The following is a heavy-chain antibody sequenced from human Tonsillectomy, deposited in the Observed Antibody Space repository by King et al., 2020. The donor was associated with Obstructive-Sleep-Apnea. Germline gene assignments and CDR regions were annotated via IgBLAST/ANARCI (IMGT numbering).Heavy chain of an antibody. CDR1: GFTFSSYG. CDR2: ISYDGSNK. D-gene: IGHD3-22*01. J-gene: IGHJ4*02. Sequence: VQLVESGGGVVQPGRSLRLSCAASGFTFSSYGMHWVRQAPGKGLEWVAGISYDGSNKYYADSVKGRFTISRDNSKNTLYLQMNSLRAEDTAVYYCAKDDDSSGYYPSDWGQGTLVTVSS. V-gene: IGHV3-30*18. CDR3: AKDDDSSGYYPSD.